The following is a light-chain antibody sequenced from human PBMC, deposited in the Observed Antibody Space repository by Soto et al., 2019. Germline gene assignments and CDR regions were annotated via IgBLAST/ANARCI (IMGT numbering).Light chain of an antibody. CDR3: SAYTARSTLV. CDR1: SSTVGSNH. V-gene: IGLV1-44*01. J-gene: IGLJ3*02. Sequence: QSVLTQPPSASGTPGQRVTISCSGYSSTVGSNHVYWYQKFPGMAPKLLISKNNQRPSGVPDRFSGSRSGNTASLTISGLQPEDEGDYYCSAYTARSTLVFGGGTKVTVL. CDR2: KNN.